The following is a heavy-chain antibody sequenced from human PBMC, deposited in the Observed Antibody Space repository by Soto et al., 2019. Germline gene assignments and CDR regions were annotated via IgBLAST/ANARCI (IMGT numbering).Heavy chain of an antibody. Sequence: EXLKIYCRASGYXFTSYLVAWVRHMPGKGLEWMGIIFPSYSDTRYSPSFQGQVTISADRSTSTVFLQWASMKASDTALYFCARKDKSGYFNWFDPWGQGTLVTVSS. D-gene: IGHD3-22*01. CDR1: GYXFTSYL. J-gene: IGHJ5*02. CDR2: IFPSYSDT. V-gene: IGHV5-51*01. CDR3: ARKDKSGYFNWFDP.